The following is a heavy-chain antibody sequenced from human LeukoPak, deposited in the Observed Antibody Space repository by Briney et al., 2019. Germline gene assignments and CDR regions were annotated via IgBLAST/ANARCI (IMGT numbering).Heavy chain of an antibody. Sequence: GGSLRLSCAASGFTFSSCRMNWVRQAPGRGLEWVSYISRGSTTIYYADSVKGRFTISRDNAKNSLYLQMNSLRDEDTAVYYCARDRGSTTDYSFDYWGQGTLVTVSS. CDR2: ISRGSTTI. J-gene: IGHJ4*02. V-gene: IGHV3-48*02. CDR3: ARDRGSTTDYSFDY. D-gene: IGHD4-17*01. CDR1: GFTFSSCR.